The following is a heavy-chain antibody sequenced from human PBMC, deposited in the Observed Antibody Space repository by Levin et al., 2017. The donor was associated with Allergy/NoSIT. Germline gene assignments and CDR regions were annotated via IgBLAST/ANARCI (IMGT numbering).Heavy chain of an antibody. CDR3: ARGYQLLSWNYYYYYMDV. J-gene: IGHJ6*03. CDR2: IYTSGST. CDR1: GGSISSGSYY. Sequence: LRLSCTVSGGSISSGSYYWSWIRQPAGKGLEWIGRIYTSGSTNYNPSLKSRVTISVDTSKNQFSLKLSSVTAADTAVYYCARGYQLLSWNYYYYYMDVWGKGTTVTVSS. V-gene: IGHV4-61*02. D-gene: IGHD2-2*01.